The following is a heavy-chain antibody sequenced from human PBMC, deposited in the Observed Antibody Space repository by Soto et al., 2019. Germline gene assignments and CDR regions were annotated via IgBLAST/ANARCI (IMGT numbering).Heavy chain of an antibody. J-gene: IGHJ4*02. Sequence: AASVNVSCKSSGYTFTDYYIRWGRQAPGQGLECLGWFNPKTGGPNYAPKFQGRVTMTRDTSLSTTYMELTSLTSDDTAVYYCAREHAGFGDYWGPGTLVTVSS. V-gene: IGHV1-2*02. CDR3: AREHAGFGDY. CDR1: GYTFTDYY. CDR2: FNPKTGGP. D-gene: IGHD3-16*01.